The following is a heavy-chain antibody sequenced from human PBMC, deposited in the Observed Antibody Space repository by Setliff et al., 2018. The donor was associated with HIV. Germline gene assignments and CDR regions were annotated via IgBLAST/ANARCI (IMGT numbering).Heavy chain of an antibody. V-gene: IGHV4-61*02. CDR2: IYSTGST. J-gene: IGHJ2*01. D-gene: IGHD3-10*01. CDR1: GDSISSGNYY. CDR3: ARTALWFDKADWYFDL. Sequence: SETLSLTCTFSGDSISSGNYYWSWIRQPAGKGLEWIGRIYSTGSTNYNPSLKSRATISSDTSKNLFSLKLSSVTAVDTAVYYCARTALWFDKADWYFDLWGRGTLVTVS.